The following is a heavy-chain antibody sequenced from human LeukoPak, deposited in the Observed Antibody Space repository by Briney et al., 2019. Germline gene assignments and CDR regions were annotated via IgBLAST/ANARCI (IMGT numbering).Heavy chain of an antibody. CDR1: GDSFTNYW. V-gene: IGHV5-51*01. CDR2: IYPGDSDT. Sequence: GESLKISCKVSGDSFTNYWIGWVRQMPGKGVEWMGIIYPGDSDTKYSPSFQGDVTISADKSISTAYLQWSRLKASDTAIYYCARHEGSGSYYSYWGQGTLVTVSS. J-gene: IGHJ4*02. D-gene: IGHD1-26*01. CDR3: ARHEGSGSYYSY.